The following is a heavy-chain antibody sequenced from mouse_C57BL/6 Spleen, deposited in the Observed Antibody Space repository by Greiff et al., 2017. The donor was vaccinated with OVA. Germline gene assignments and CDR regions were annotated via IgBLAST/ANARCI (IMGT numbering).Heavy chain of an antibody. V-gene: IGHV5-17*01. J-gene: IGHJ2*01. Sequence: EVQGVESGGGLVKPGGSLKLSCAASGFTFSDYGMHWVRQAPEKGLEWVAYISSGSSTIYYADPVKGRFTISRDNAKNTLFLPMTSLRSEDTAMYYCARKLGGYFGYWGQGTTLTVSS. CDR1: GFTFSDYG. D-gene: IGHD4-1*01. CDR3: ARKLGGYFGY. CDR2: ISSGSSTI.